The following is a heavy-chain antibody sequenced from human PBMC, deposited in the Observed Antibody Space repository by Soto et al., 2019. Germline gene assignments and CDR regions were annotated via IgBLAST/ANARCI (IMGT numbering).Heavy chain of an antibody. CDR3: TTEYAVPADISVY. CDR1: GFTFSNAW. D-gene: IGHD2-2*01. CDR2: IKSKTDGGTT. V-gene: IGHV3-15*01. Sequence: PGGSLRLSCAASGFTFSNAWMSWVRQAPGKGLEWVGRIKSKTDGGTTDYAAPVKGRFTISRDDSKNTLYLQMNSLKTEDTAVYYCTTEYAVPADISVYWGQGTLVTVSS. J-gene: IGHJ4*02.